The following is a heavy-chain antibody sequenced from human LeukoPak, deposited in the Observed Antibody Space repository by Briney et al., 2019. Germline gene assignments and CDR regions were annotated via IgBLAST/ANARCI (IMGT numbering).Heavy chain of an antibody. J-gene: IGHJ3*02. V-gene: IGHV1-3*01. Sequence: ASVKVSCKASGYTFTSYAMHWVRQAPGQRLEWMGWINDGNGNTKYSQKFQGRVTITRDTSASTAYMELSSLRSEDTAVYYCAADSSGWSDAFDIWGQGTMVTVSS. CDR2: INDGNGNT. CDR1: GYTFTSYA. CDR3: AADSSGWSDAFDI. D-gene: IGHD6-19*01.